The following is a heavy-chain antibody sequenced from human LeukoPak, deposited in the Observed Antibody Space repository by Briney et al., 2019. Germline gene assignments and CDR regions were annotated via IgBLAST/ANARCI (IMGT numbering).Heavy chain of an antibody. Sequence: GGCLRLSCATSVFSSIGSSMHWVRHAPWKGREWLVHIRSKRDNYATGYAASVEGRFTISRDDSKSTAYLQMNSLKIEDTALYHCTRLGGGSPDLIIVPGANKLKWYDPWGQGTLVTVSS. J-gene: IGHJ5*02. CDR2: IRSKRDNYAT. CDR1: VFSSIGSS. D-gene: IGHD2-2*01. V-gene: IGHV3-73*01. CDR3: TRLGGGSPDLIIVPGANKLKWYDP.